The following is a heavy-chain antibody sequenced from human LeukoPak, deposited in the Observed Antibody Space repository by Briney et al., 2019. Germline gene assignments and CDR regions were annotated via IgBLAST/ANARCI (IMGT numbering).Heavy chain of an antibody. CDR3: ARTPSPMVRGASDAFDI. Sequence: GGSLRLSCAASGFTFSDYYMSWIRQAPGKGLEWVSYISSSGSTIYYADSVKGRFTISRDNSKNTLYLQMNSLRAEDTAVYYCARTPSPMVRGASDAFDIWGQGTMVTVSS. D-gene: IGHD3-10*01. J-gene: IGHJ3*02. CDR1: GFTFSDYY. CDR2: ISSSGSTI. V-gene: IGHV3-11*04.